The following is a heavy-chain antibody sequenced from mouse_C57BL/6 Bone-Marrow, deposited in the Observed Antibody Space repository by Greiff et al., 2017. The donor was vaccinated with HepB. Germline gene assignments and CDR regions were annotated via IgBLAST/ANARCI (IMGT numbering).Heavy chain of an antibody. Sequence: EVKLVESGGGLVQPGESLKLSCESNEYEFPSHDMSWVRKTPEKRLELVAAINSDGGSTYYPDTMDRRFIITRDNTKKTLYLQMICLRSADTALYYCARGLSAMITTFAYWGQGTLVTVSA. CDR1: EYEFPSHD. J-gene: IGHJ3*01. CDR2: INSDGGST. D-gene: IGHD2-4*01. V-gene: IGHV5-2*01. CDR3: ARGLSAMITTFAY.